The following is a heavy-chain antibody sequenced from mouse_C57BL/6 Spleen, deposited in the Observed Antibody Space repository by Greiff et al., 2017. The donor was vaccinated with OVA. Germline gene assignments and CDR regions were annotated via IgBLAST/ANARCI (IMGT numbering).Heavy chain of an antibody. J-gene: IGHJ2*01. CDR2: IYPGSGST. V-gene: IGHV1-55*01. CDR1: GYTFTSYW. D-gene: IGHD1-1*01. CDR3: ARVTTVVATDY. Sequence: QQPGAELVKPGASVKMSCKASGYTFTSYWITWVKQRPGQGLEWIGDIYPGSGSTNYNEKFKSKATLTVDTSSSTAYMQLSSLTSEDSAVYYCARVTTVVATDYWGQGTTLTVSS.